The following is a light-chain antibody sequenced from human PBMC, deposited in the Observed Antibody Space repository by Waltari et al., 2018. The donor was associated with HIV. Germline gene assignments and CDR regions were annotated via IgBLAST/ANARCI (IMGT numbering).Light chain of an antibody. J-gene: IGLJ2*01. V-gene: IGLV2-14*03. CDR3: ASFTGDNTVI. Sequence: VVTQPASVSGLPGQSTTISCTGDDRDFGLYNFFSCYQQHPGKPPRLILYDVDRRASGVSDRFSGSMSGNTASLTISGLRAEDEGHYYCASFTGDNTVIFGGGTEVTVL. CDR2: DVD. CDR1: DRDFGLYNF.